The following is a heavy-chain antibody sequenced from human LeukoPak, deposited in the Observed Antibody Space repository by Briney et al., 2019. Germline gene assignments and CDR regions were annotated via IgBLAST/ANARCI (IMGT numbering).Heavy chain of an antibody. CDR2: ISSDSTYI. J-gene: IGHJ4*02. D-gene: IGHD3-22*01. Sequence: GGSLRLSCTASGFTFSFYTMNWVRQAPGKGLEWVSSISSDSTYIYYADSLKGRFTISRDNAKNSLYLQMNSLRAEDTAVYYCARDDSSGYYPTFFDYWGQGTLVTVSS. CDR3: ARDDSSGYYPTFFDY. CDR1: GFTFSFYT. V-gene: IGHV3-21*01.